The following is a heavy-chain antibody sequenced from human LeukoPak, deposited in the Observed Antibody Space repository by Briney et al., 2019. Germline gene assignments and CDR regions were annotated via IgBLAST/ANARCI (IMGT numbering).Heavy chain of an antibody. Sequence: GESLKISCKVSGYSFTKYWIAWVRQMPGKGLEWMGIIYPGDSDTRYSPSFQGQVTISADKSISSAYLQWSSLKASDTAMYYCARLLSFLEKQGTNWGQGTLVTVSS. J-gene: IGHJ4*02. D-gene: IGHD3-3*01. CDR2: IYPGDSDT. CDR3: ARLLSFLEKQGTN. CDR1: GYSFTKYW. V-gene: IGHV5-51*01.